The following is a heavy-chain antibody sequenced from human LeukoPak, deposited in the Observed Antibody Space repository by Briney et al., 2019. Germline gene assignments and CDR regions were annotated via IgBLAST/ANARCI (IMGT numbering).Heavy chain of an antibody. J-gene: IGHJ6*02. Sequence: SETLSLTCTVSGGSISSYFWSWIRQPAGKGLEWIGRIYTSGSTNYNPSLKSRVTMSVDTSKKQFSLKLTSVTAADTAVYYCARGPQFRYLNWLSQYDYYYGLDVWGQGTTVTVSS. CDR2: IYTSGST. V-gene: IGHV4-4*07. D-gene: IGHD3-9*01. CDR3: ARGPQFRYLNWLSQYDYYYGLDV. CDR1: GGSISSYF.